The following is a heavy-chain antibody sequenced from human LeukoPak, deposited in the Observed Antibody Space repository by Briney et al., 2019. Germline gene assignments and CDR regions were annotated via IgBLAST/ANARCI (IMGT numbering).Heavy chain of an antibody. CDR3: ARGGGYYDKF. Sequence: PSETLSLTCAVYGGSFSGYYWSWIRQPPGKGPEWIGEINHSGSTNYNPSLKSRVTISVDTSKNQFSLKLSSVTAADTAVYYCARGGGYYDKFWGQGTLVTVSS. J-gene: IGHJ4*02. CDR1: GGSFSGYY. D-gene: IGHD3-9*01. V-gene: IGHV4-34*01. CDR2: INHSGST.